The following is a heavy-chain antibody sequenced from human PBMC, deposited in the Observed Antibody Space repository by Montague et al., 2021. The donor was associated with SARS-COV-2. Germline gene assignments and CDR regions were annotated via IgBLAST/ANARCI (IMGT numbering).Heavy chain of an antibody. J-gene: IGHJ4*02. CDR3: ARDRGRSTDDY. V-gene: IGHV3-21*01. D-gene: IGHD5/OR15-5a*01. Sequence: SLTLSCAASVFTFNNYSINLVRQAPGKELEWVSSISSISSYIYYAYSVQGLFTNSRDNAKNSLYLQMNSLRAEGTALYYLARDRGRSTDDYWGQGTLVTVSS. CDR2: ISSISSYI. CDR1: VFTFNNYS.